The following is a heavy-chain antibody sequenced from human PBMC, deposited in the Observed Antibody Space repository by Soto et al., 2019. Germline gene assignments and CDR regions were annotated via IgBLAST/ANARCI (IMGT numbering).Heavy chain of an antibody. D-gene: IGHD3-10*01. J-gene: IGHJ3*02. CDR1: GFTFSSYA. Sequence: GGSLRLSCAASGFTFSSYAMSWVRQAPGKGLEWVSAISGSGGSTYYADSVKGRFTISRDNSKNTLYLQMNSLRAEDTAVYYCAKVISGSGSYSDAFDIWGQGTMVTVSS. CDR3: AKVISGSGSYSDAFDI. CDR2: ISGSGGST. V-gene: IGHV3-23*01.